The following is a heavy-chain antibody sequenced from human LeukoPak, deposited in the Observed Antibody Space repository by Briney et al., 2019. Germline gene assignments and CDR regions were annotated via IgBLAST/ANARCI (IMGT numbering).Heavy chain of an antibody. CDR2: INHSGST. V-gene: IGHV4-34*01. CDR1: GGSFSGYY. Sequence: SETLSLTCAVYGGSFSGYYWSWIRQPPGKGLEWIGEINHSGSTNYNPSLKSRVTISVDTSKNQFSLKLSSVTAADTAVYYCASITIHAATAIRLNDFDYWGQGTLVTVSS. CDR3: ASITIHAATAIRLNDFDY. D-gene: IGHD2-2*02. J-gene: IGHJ4*02.